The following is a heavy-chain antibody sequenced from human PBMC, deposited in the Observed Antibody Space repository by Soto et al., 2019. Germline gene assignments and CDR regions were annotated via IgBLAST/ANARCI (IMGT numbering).Heavy chain of an antibody. CDR1: GGSISSGGYY. Sequence: QVQLQESGPGLVKPSQTLSLTCTVSGGSISSGGYYWSWIRQHPGKGLEGIGYIYYSGSTYYNPSLKSRVTISVDTSKNQCSLKLSSVTAADTAVYYCAREGPTTQYSSSSYVYWGQGTLVTVSS. CDR3: AREGPTTQYSSSSYVY. D-gene: IGHD6-6*01. V-gene: IGHV4-31*03. CDR2: IYYSGST. J-gene: IGHJ4*02.